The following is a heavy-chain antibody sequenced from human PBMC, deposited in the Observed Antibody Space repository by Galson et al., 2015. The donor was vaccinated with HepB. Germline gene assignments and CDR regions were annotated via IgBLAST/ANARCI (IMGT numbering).Heavy chain of an antibody. Sequence: SLRLSCAASGFTFGDYAMSWFRQAPGKGLEWVGFIRSKAYGGTTEYAASVKGRFTISRDDSKSIAYLQMNSLKTEDTAVYYCTREGAYCGGDCYQSYDYWGQEPWSPSPQ. CDR3: TREGAYCGGDCYQSYDY. CDR1: GFTFGDYA. CDR2: IRSKAYGGTT. D-gene: IGHD2-21*02. V-gene: IGHV3-49*03. J-gene: IGHJ4*01.